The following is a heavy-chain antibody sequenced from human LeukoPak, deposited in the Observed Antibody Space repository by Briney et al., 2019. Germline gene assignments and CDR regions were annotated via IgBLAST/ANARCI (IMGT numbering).Heavy chain of an antibody. V-gene: IGHV4-59*01. CDR1: GGSITNYY. Sequence: SETLSLTCTVSGGSITNYYWTWIRQPPGRGLEWIGYISSSGSTNYKPSLKSRVTMSLGTSENQFSLTVSSVTAADTAVYYCARGLGSGYTDNWGQGTLVTVSS. D-gene: IGHD3-22*01. CDR2: ISSSGST. CDR3: ARGLGSGYTDN. J-gene: IGHJ4*02.